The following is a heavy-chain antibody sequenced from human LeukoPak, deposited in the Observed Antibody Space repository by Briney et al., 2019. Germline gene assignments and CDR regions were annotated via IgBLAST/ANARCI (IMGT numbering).Heavy chain of an antibody. V-gene: IGHV4-38-2*01. CDR3: ARAGWIITSGIDY. J-gene: IGHJ4*02. D-gene: IGHD3-10*01. Sequence: PSETLSLTCGVSGYSRSRGYYWARIRQPPGKGLEWIGTIYHIGSTYYTPSLGSRVTISVDTSKNEFSLNLKSVTAADTAVYYCARAGWIITSGIDYCGQGALVTVSS. CDR2: IYHIGST. CDR1: GYSRSRGYY.